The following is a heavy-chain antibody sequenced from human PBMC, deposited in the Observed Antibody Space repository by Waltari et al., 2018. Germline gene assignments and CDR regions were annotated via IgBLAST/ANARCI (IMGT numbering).Heavy chain of an antibody. D-gene: IGHD3-22*01. CDR2: IYHSGTT. CDR1: GGPVSSTDHY. CDR3: ARLRVSSGSFFPDY. J-gene: IGHJ4*02. Sequence: QVRLQESGPGLVKPSQTLSLTCTVSGGPVSSTDHYWSWIRQPPGKDLEWMGYIYHSGTTYFNPSLKSRVVMSVDASSNQFSLKLTSVTAADTAVYYCARLRVSSGSFFPDYWGQGTVVTVSS. V-gene: IGHV4-30-4*01.